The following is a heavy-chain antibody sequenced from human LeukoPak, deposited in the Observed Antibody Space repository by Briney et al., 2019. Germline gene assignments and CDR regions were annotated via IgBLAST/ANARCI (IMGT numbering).Heavy chain of an antibody. CDR2: IYTSGST. D-gene: IGHD5-24*01. CDR3: ARAKRWLPFDY. J-gene: IGHJ4*02. V-gene: IGHV4-61*02. CDR1: GDSISSGAYY. Sequence: PSETLSLTCTVSGDSISSGAYYWSWIRQPAGKGLEWIGRIYTSGSTNYNPSLKSRVTISVDTSKNQFTLRLSSVTAADTAVYYCARAKRWLPFDYWGQGTLVTVSS.